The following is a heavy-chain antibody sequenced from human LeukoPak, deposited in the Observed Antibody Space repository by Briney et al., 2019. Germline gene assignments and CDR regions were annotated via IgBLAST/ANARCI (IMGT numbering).Heavy chain of an antibody. CDR1: GGSISSYY. CDR2: IYYSGST. J-gene: IGHJ4*02. CDR3: ARVLSGSYHQIDY. D-gene: IGHD1-26*01. Sequence: PSETLSLTCTVSGGSISSYYWSWIRQPPGKGLEWIGYIYYSGSTNYNPSLKSRVTISVDTSKNQFSLKLSSVTAVDTAVYYCARVLSGSYHQIDYWGQGTLVTVSS. V-gene: IGHV4-59*01.